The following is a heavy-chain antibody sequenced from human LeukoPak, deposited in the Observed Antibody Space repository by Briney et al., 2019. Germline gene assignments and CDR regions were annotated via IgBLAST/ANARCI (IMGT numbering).Heavy chain of an antibody. Sequence: ASVKVSCKASGYTFISYGISWVRQATGQGLEWMGWMNPNSGNTGYAQKFQGRVTITADTSTDTAYMELSSLRSEDTAVYYCATGAGVSYMDVWGKGTTVTVSS. CDR3: ATGAGVSYMDV. CDR2: MNPNSGNT. V-gene: IGHV1-8*02. CDR1: GYTFISYG. J-gene: IGHJ6*03. D-gene: IGHD2-8*01.